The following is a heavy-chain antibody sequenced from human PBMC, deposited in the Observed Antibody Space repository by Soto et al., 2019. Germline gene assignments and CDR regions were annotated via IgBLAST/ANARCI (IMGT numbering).Heavy chain of an antibody. Sequence: SETLSLTCSVSGGSISSADHYWTWIRQPPGKGLEWMGYIYHSGNTHYNPSLKSRITISIDTSTNRFSLNLTSVTAADKAVYNCARDQVPVATIPRRYYYGMDVWGQGTTVTVSS. CDR1: GGSISSADHY. CDR3: ARDQVPVATIPRRYYYGMDV. CDR2: IYHSGNT. J-gene: IGHJ6*02. D-gene: IGHD5-12*01. V-gene: IGHV4-30-4*01.